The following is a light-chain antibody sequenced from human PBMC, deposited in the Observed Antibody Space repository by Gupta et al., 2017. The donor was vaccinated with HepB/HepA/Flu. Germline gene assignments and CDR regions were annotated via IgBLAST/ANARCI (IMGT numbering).Light chain of an antibody. CDR1: QIISSTY. CDR3: QQYGTSPRT. J-gene: IGKJ1*01. Sequence: ELVLPQSPGTLFLSPGERATLSCRASQIISSTYLAWYQQKPGQAPRLFIYGASSRATGIPDRFSGSGSGTDFNLTISRLEPEDFAVYYCQQYGTSPRTFGQGTKVEVK. V-gene: IGKV3-20*01. CDR2: GAS.